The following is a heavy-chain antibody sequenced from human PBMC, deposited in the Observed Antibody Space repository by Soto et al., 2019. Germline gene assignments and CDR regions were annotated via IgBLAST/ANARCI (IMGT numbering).Heavy chain of an antibody. D-gene: IGHD2-15*01. CDR1: GYTFSRFS. CDR2: ISGNTGKT. J-gene: IGHJ4*02. CDR3: ARETGVVVIVKGEFEF. Sequence: VQLVQSGAEVKKPGASVKVSCKASGYTFSRFSISWVRQAPGQGLEWMGWISGNTGKTHYAQKFKDRVTMTADTSTNTAHMELRSLRSDATAVYYCARETGVVVIVKGEFEFWGQGTLVTVSS. V-gene: IGHV1-18*04.